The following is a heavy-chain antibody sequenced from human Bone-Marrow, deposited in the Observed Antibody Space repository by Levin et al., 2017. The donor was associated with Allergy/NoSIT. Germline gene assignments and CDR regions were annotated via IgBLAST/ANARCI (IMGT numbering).Heavy chain of an antibody. D-gene: IGHD6-13*01. CDR3: ARAAGQQQLVNQENPGHRGGMDV. J-gene: IGHJ6*02. Sequence: SVKVSCKASGGTFSSYAISWVRQAPGQGLEWMGGIIPIFGTANYAQKFQGRVTITADESTSTAYMELSSLRSEDTAVYYCARAAGQQQLVNQENPGHRGGMDVWGQGTTVTVSS. CDR2: IIPIFGTA. V-gene: IGHV1-69*13. CDR1: GGTFSSYA.